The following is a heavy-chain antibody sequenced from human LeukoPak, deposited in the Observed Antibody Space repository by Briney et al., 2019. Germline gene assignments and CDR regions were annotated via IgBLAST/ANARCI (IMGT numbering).Heavy chain of an antibody. J-gene: IGHJ3*02. Sequence: PSETLSPTCAVYGGSFSGYYWSWIRQPPGKGLEWIGEINHSGSTNYNPSLKSRVTISVDTSKNQFSLKLSSVTAADTAVYYCARGADESDAFDIWGQGTMVTVSS. V-gene: IGHV4-34*01. CDR1: GGSFSGYY. CDR2: INHSGST. CDR3: ARGADESDAFDI.